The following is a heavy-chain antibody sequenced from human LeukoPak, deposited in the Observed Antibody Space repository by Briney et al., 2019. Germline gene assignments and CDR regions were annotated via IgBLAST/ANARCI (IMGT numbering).Heavy chain of an antibody. CDR2: IKHSGST. Sequence: SETLSLTCAVYGGSFSGYYWSWIRQPPGKGLEWIGEIKHSGSTAYNPSLKSRVTISLGTSKNQVSLKLNSVTAADTAVYYCATYHYGSGSYHNHPNFDSWGQGTLVTVSS. J-gene: IGHJ4*02. CDR3: ATYHYGSGSYHNHPNFDS. V-gene: IGHV4-34*01. D-gene: IGHD3-10*01. CDR1: GGSFSGYY.